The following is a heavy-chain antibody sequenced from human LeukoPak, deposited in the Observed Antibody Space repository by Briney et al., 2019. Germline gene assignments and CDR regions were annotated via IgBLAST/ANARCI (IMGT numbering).Heavy chain of an antibody. Sequence: ASVKVSCKASGYTFTSYGISWVRQAPGQGLEWMGWISAYNGNTNYAQKLQGRVTMTTDTSTSTAYMELRSLRSDDTAVYYCAKKKQLWLRLTDYYYYMDVGGKGTTVTVSS. J-gene: IGHJ6*03. CDR3: AKKKQLWLRLTDYYYYMDV. V-gene: IGHV1-18*01. CDR1: GYTFTSYG. D-gene: IGHD5-18*01. CDR2: ISAYNGNT.